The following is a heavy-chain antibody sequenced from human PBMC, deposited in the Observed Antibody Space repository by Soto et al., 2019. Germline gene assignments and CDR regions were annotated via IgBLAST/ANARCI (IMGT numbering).Heavy chain of an antibody. J-gene: IGHJ4*02. V-gene: IGHV3-23*01. Sequence: EVHLLESGGGLVQPGGSLRLSCAASGFTFSSYAMSWVRQAPGKGLEWVSAIGVSGDTTYYADSVKGRFTISRDNSKNTLYLQMGSLRAEETAVYYCAKVRRFGELRSLYWGEGSLVTFSS. CDR3: AKVRRFGELRSLY. D-gene: IGHD3-10*01. CDR2: IGVSGDTT. CDR1: GFTFSSYA.